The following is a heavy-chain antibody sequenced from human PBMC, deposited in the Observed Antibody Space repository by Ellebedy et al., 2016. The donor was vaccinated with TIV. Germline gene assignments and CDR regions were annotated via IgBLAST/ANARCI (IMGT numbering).Heavy chain of an antibody. CDR1: GGTFSSYA. D-gene: IGHD2-15*01. Sequence: AASVKVSCKASGGTFSSYAISWVRQAPGQGLEWMGGIIPIFGTANYAQKFQGRVTITADESTSTAYMELSSLRSEDTALYYCARDHFDCSGGSCYYYYYGMDVWGQGTTVTVSS. CDR3: ARDHFDCSGGSCYYYYYGMDV. CDR2: IIPIFGTA. V-gene: IGHV1-69*13. J-gene: IGHJ6*02.